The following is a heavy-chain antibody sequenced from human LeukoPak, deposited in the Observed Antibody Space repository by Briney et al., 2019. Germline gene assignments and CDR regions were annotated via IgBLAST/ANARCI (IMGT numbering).Heavy chain of an antibody. D-gene: IGHD6-13*01. CDR2: INPNSGGT. CDR1: GYTFTGYY. J-gene: IGHJ5*02. V-gene: IGHV1-2*02. CDR3: ARDRPRIAASNWFDP. Sequence: ASVKVSCKASGYTFTGYYMHWVRQAPGQGLEWMGWINPNSGGTNYAQKFQGRVTMTRDTSISTAYMELSRLRSDDTAVYYCARDRPRIAASNWFDPWGQGTLVTVSS.